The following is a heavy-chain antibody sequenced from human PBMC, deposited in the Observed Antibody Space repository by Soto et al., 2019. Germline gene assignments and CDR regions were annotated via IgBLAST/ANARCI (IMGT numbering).Heavy chain of an antibody. CDR2: KHTSGTT. CDR3: ARGGEFYVLDV. Sequence: QVQLQESGPGLVKPSETLSLTCTVSGGSISGYYWTWIRQPAGQGLEWIGRKHTSGTTNYNPSLKSRFTMSIDTSTNQFSLNLSSVTAADTAVYYCARGGEFYVLDVWGQGTTVAVSS. J-gene: IGHJ6*02. D-gene: IGHD3-16*01. CDR1: GGSISGYY. V-gene: IGHV4-4*07.